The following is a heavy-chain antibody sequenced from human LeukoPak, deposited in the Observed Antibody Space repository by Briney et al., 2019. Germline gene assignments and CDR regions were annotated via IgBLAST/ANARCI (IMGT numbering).Heavy chain of an antibody. CDR3: ATVPYCSTTSCYTGY. V-gene: IGHV1-69-2*01. CDR2: VDPEDGET. D-gene: IGHD2-2*02. Sequence: ASVKVSCKVSGYTFTDYYMHWVQQAPGKGLEWMALVDPEDGETIYAEKLQGRVTITADTSADTAYMELSSLRSEDTAVYYCATVPYCSTTSCYTGYWGQGTLVTVSS. J-gene: IGHJ4*02. CDR1: GYTFTDYY.